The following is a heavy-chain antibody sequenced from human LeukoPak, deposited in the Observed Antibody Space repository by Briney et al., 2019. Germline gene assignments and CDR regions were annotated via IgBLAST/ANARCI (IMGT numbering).Heavy chain of an antibody. CDR1: GFTFSSYS. V-gene: IGHV3-21*04. Sequence: GGSLRLSCAASGFTFSSYSMNWVRQAPGKGLEWVSSISSSSSYIYYADSVKGRFTISRDNSKNTLYLQMNSLRAEDTAVYYCAKTDYYYGMDVWGQGTTVTVSS. CDR2: ISSSSSYI. CDR3: AKTDYYYGMDV. J-gene: IGHJ6*02.